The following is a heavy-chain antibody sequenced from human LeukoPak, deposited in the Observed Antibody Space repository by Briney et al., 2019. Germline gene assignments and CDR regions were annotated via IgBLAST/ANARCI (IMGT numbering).Heavy chain of an antibody. Sequence: GGSLRLSRAASGFTFSSYAMSWVRQAPGEGLEWVSAISGSGGSTYYADSVKGRFTISRDNSKDTLYLQMNSLRAEDTAVYYCAKTVPRYCGGDCYPSVNWFDPWGQGTLVTVSS. D-gene: IGHD2-21*02. CDR3: AKTVPRYCGGDCYPSVNWFDP. CDR1: GFTFSSYA. J-gene: IGHJ5*02. V-gene: IGHV3-23*01. CDR2: ISGSGGST.